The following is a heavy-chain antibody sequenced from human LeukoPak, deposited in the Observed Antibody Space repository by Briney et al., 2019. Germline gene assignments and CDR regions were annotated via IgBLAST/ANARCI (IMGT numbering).Heavy chain of an antibody. CDR1: GYSFSSYW. J-gene: IGHJ5*02. D-gene: IGHD2-15*01. Sequence: GESLKISCKGSGYSFSSYWIGWVRQMPGKGLEWMGVISPGDSDTRYSPSFQGQVIISADKSISTAYLQWSSLKASDTAMYYCAYGGGPYCSGGSCYVNWFDPWGQGTLVTVSS. V-gene: IGHV5-51*01. CDR2: ISPGDSDT. CDR3: AYGGGPYCSGGSCYVNWFDP.